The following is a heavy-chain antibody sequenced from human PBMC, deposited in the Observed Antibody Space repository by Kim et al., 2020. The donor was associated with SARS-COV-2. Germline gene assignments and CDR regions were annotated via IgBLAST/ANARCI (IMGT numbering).Heavy chain of an antibody. Sequence: SVKVSCKASGDTFSGYAIRWVRQAPGQGIEWMGGIVPIFGTANYTQKFLVRVTFIRVESTNRAYLRRSSLKSGDTHVHYCAGSLVGNCEYWCQRTLVSV. J-gene: IGHJ4*02. V-gene: IGHV1-69*05. D-gene: IGHD2-8*02. CDR3: AGSLVGNCEY. CDR2: IVPIFGTA. CDR1: GDTFSGYA.